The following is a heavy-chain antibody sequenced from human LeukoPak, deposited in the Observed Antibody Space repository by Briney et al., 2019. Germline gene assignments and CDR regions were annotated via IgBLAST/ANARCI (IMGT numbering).Heavy chain of an antibody. D-gene: IGHD4-17*01. CDR2: ISYSGNT. V-gene: IGHV4-59*08. CDR1: GDSITNSY. Sequence: SETLSLTCTVSGDSITNSYWNWIRQPPGRGLECIGRISYSGNTNYNPSLKSRVIISRDTSKNQFSLELTSVTAADTAVYCCAKRIIEARENGDSNWLDPWGQGILVTVSS. CDR3: AKRIIEARENGDSNWLDP. J-gene: IGHJ5*01.